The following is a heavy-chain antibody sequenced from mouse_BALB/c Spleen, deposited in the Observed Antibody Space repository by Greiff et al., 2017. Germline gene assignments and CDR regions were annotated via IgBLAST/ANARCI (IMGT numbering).Heavy chain of an antibody. CDR2: IDPENGNT. D-gene: IGHD1-1*01. Sequence: VQLQQSGAELVRPGALVKLSCKASGFNIKDYYMHWVKQRPEQGLEWIGWIDPENGNTIYDPKFQGKASITADTSSNTAYLQLSSLTSEDTAVYYCVNYGSSPDYFDYWGQGTTLTVSS. CDR3: VNYGSSPDYFDY. J-gene: IGHJ2*01. V-gene: IGHV14-1*02. CDR1: GFNIKDYY.